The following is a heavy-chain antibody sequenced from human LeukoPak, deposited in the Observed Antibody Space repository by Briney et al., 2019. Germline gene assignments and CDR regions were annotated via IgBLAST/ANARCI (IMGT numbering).Heavy chain of an antibody. J-gene: IGHJ4*02. Sequence: GGSLRLSCAASGFTFSSYAMHRVRQAPGKGLEWVAVISYDGSNKYYADSVKGRFTISRDNSKNTLYLQMSSLRAEDTAVYYCARLRVRGVIRVLYYFDYWGQGTLVTVSS. CDR1: GFTFSSYA. CDR3: ARLRVRGVIRVLYYFDY. V-gene: IGHV3-30*04. CDR2: ISYDGSNK. D-gene: IGHD3-10*01.